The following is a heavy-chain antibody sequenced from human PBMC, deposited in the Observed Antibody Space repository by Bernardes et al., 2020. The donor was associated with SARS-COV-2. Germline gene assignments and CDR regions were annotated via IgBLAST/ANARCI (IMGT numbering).Heavy chain of an antibody. CDR1: GASISSSKW. D-gene: IGHD4-17*01. Sequence: SETLSLTCAVSGASISSSKWWSWVRQTPGKGLEWIGEIHHRGRTNYNPSLKSRFTISVDKSENQFSLHLTSVTAADTAVYYCVTYLFGDLFVLESPDGFEIWGQGTLVTVSS. CDR2: IHHRGRT. V-gene: IGHV4-4*02. J-gene: IGHJ3*02. CDR3: VTYLFGDLFVLESPDGFEI.